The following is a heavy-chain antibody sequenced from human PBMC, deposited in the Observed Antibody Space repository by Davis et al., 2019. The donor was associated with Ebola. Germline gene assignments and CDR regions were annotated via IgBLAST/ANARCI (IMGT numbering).Heavy chain of an antibody. CDR3: ARGTIAAAGSADY. Sequence: SVKVSCKASGGTFSSYAISWVRQAPGQGLEWMGRIIPILGIPNYAQKLQGRVTMTTDTSTSTAYMEMRSLRSDDTAVYYCARGTIAAAGSADYWGQGTLVTVSS. CDR2: IIPILGIP. D-gene: IGHD6-13*01. V-gene: IGHV1-69*04. J-gene: IGHJ4*02. CDR1: GGTFSSYA.